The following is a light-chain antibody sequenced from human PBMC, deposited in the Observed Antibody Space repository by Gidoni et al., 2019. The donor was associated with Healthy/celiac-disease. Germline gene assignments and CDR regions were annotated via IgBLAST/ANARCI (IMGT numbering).Light chain of an antibody. CDR1: KLGDKY. Sequence: SYALTQPPSVSVSPGQTASITCSGDKLGDKYACWYQQKPGQSPVLVIYQDSKRPSGIPERFSGSNSGNTATLTISGTQAMDEADYYCQAWDSSTVEFGGGTKLTV. J-gene: IGLJ2*01. V-gene: IGLV3-1*01. CDR2: QDS. CDR3: QAWDSSTVE.